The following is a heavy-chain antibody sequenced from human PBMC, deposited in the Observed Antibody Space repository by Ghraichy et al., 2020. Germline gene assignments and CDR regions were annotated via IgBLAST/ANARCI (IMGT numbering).Heavy chain of an antibody. CDR1: GGSISSYY. CDR2: IYTSGST. D-gene: IGHD3-10*01. J-gene: IGHJ5*02. V-gene: IGHV4-4*09. Sequence: ESLNISCTVSGGSISSYYWSWIRQPPGKGLEWIGYIYTSGSTNYNPSLKSRVTISVDTSKNQFSLKLSSVTAADTAVYYCARHFTKYYYGSGSYFWFDPWGQGTLVTVSS. CDR3: ARHFTKYYYGSGSYFWFDP.